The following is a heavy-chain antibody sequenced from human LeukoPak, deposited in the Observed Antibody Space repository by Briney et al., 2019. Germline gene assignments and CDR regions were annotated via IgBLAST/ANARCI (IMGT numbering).Heavy chain of an antibody. J-gene: IGHJ4*02. CDR2: IVGSGTKT. CDR1: GFTFSIDA. D-gene: IGHD6-13*01. Sequence: GGSLRLCCAASGFTFSIDAMSWVRQAPGKGLEWISDIVGSGTKTNYADSVKGRFTISRDNSKNTLYLQMSSLRAEDTAVYYCAKDQLGLFDSWGQGTLVIVSS. V-gene: IGHV3-23*01. CDR3: AKDQLGLFDS.